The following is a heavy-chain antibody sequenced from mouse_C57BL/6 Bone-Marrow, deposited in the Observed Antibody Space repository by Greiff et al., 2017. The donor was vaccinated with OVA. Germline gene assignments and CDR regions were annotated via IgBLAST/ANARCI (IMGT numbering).Heavy chain of an antibody. CDR3: TRRGTTVVVDV. Sequence: QVQLQQSGAELVRPGASVTLSCKASGYTFTDYEMHWVKQTPVHGLEWIGAIDPETGGTAYNQKFKGKAILTADKSSSTAYMELRSLTSEDSAVYYCTRRGTTVVVDVWGTGTTVTVSS. D-gene: IGHD1-1*01. V-gene: IGHV1-15*01. CDR1: GYTFTDYE. CDR2: IDPETGGT. J-gene: IGHJ1*03.